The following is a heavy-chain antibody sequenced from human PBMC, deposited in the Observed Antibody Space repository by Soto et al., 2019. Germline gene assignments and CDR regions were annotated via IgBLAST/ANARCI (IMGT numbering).Heavy chain of an antibody. Sequence: GGSLRLSCAASGFTFSSYAMSWVRQAPGKGLEWVSAISGSGGSTYYADSVKGRFTISRDNSKNTLYLQMNSLRAEDTAVYYCAKSEGYYGSGSYLGAFDIWGQGTMVTVSS. V-gene: IGHV3-23*01. J-gene: IGHJ3*02. CDR3: AKSEGYYGSGSYLGAFDI. D-gene: IGHD3-10*01. CDR2: ISGSGGST. CDR1: GFTFSSYA.